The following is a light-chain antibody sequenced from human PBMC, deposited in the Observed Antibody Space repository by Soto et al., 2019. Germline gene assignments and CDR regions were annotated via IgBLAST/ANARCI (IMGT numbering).Light chain of an antibody. CDR1: GSHSTYS. CDR3: QTWGRGTVV. CDR2: LNGGGSH. J-gene: IGLJ2*01. Sequence: QSVLTQSPSASASLGASFNLTCTLTGSHSTYSIGWHQQQPQRGPLLLMRLNGGGSHRKGGGIPDRFTGSSSGAERFLTFSSLQSEDEADYYCQTWGRGTVVFGGGTKVTVL. V-gene: IGLV4-69*02.